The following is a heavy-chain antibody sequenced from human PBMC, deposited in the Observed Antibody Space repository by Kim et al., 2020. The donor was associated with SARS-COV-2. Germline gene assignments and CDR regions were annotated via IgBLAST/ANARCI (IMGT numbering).Heavy chain of an antibody. CDR1: GGPISSYY. J-gene: IGHJ3*01. Sequence: SETLSLTCTVYGGPISSYYWSWIRQPPGKGLEWIGYIYYSGSTNYNPSLKSRVTISVDTSKNQFSLKLSSVTAADTAVYYCARALVVRGTAFDLWGQGTMVTVSS. D-gene: IGHD3-10*01. CDR2: IYYSGST. V-gene: IGHV4-59*01. CDR3: ARALVVRGTAFDL.